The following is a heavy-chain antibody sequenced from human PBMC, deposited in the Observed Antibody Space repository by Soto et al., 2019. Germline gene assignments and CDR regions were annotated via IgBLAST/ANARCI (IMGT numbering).Heavy chain of an antibody. J-gene: IGHJ4*02. CDR3: STAPYVWGSYGTNY. D-gene: IGHD3-16*01. Sequence: EVQLVESGGGLVKPGGSFRLSCAASGFTFSNAWMSWVRQAPGKGLEWVGRIKSKTDGGTTDYAAPVKGRFTISRDDSKNTLYLQMNSLQTEDTAVYYCSTAPYVWGSYGTNYWGQGTLVTVSS. CDR2: IKSKTDGGTT. V-gene: IGHV3-15*01. CDR1: GFTFSNAW.